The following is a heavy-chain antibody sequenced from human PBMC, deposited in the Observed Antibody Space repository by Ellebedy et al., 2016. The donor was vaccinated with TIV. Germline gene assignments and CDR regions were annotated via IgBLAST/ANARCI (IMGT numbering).Heavy chain of an antibody. CDR1: GFTFSSYS. D-gene: IGHD3-10*01. CDR3: ARSVVRGVPVSFDY. Sequence: PGGSLRLFCAASGFTFSSYSMNWVRQAPGKGLEWVAYITGSSSAIYYVDSVKGRFTISRDNAKNSLYLQMNSLRAEDTAVYYCARSVVRGVPVSFDYWGQGTPVTVSS. V-gene: IGHV3-48*01. J-gene: IGHJ4*02. CDR2: ITGSSSAI.